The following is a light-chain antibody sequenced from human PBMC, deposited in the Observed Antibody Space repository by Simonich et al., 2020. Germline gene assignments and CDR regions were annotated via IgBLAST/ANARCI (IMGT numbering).Light chain of an antibody. V-gene: IGKV1-NL1*01. J-gene: IGKJ1*01. CDR1: EGISNS. CDR2: AAS. CDR3: QQYNSYSRT. Sequence: DIQMTQSPSSLSASVGDRVTITCRASEGISNSLAWSQQKPGKAPKLLLYAASRLESGVPSRCSGSGSGTDYTLTISSLQPEDFATYYCQQYNSYSRTFGQGTKVEIK.